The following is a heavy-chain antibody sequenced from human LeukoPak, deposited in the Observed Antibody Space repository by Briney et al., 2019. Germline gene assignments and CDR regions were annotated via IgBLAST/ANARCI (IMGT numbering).Heavy chain of an antibody. J-gene: IGHJ4*02. Sequence: GGSLRLSCAASGFTFDDYAMPWVRQAPGKGLEWVSGISWNSGSIGYADSVKGRFTISRDNAKNSLYLQMNSLRAEDTALYYCAKGYYDSSGYYPYYFDYWGQGTLVTVSS. CDR2: ISWNSGSI. CDR3: AKGYYDSSGYYPYYFDY. V-gene: IGHV3-9*01. CDR1: GFTFDDYA. D-gene: IGHD3-22*01.